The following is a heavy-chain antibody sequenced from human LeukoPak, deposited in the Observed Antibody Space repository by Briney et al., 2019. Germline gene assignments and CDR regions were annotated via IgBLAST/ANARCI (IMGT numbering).Heavy chain of an antibody. CDR1: GFTFSSYA. V-gene: IGHV3-30-3*01. D-gene: IGHD3-16*01. CDR3: ARVRGGRSWYYYGMDV. J-gene: IGHJ6*02. Sequence: PGRSLRLSCAASGFTFSSYAMHWVRQAPGKGLEWVAVISYDGSNKYYADSVKGRFTISRDNSKNTLYLQMNSLRAEDTAVYYCARVRGGRSWYYYGMDVWGRGTTVTVSS. CDR2: ISYDGSNK.